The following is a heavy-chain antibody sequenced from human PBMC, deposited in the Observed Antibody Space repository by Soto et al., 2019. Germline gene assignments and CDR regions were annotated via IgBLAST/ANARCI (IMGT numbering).Heavy chain of an antibody. CDR1: GGSINSSSYY. CDR2: MYYSGST. J-gene: IGHJ5*02. D-gene: IGHD3-16*01. V-gene: IGHV4-39*01. CDR3: VRLKPWFDP. Sequence: PSETQSLTCTVSGGSINSSSYYWGWIRQPPGKGLEWIGSMYYSGSTYYNPSLKSRVTISVDTSKNQFSLWLSSVIAADTAVYYCVRLKPWFDPWGQGTLVTVS.